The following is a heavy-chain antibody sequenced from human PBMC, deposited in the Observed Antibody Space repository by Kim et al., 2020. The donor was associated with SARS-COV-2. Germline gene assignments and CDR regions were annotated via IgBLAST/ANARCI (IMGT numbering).Heavy chain of an antibody. V-gene: IGHV3-30-3*01. CDR1: GFTFSSYA. D-gene: IGHD3-3*01. CDR3: ARDRKSYDFWSGWGSSRDDYGMDV. J-gene: IGHJ6*02. CDR2: ISYDGSNK. Sequence: GGSLRLSCAASGFTFSSYAMHWVRQAPGKGLEWVAVISYDGSNKYYADSVKGRFTISRDNSKNTLYLQMNSLRAEDTAVYYCARDRKSYDFWSGWGSSRDDYGMDVWGQGTTVTVSS.